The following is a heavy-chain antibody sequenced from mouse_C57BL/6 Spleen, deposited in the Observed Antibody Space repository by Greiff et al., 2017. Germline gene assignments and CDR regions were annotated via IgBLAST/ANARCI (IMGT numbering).Heavy chain of an antibody. CDR3: ARERDYYGSTFFDY. J-gene: IGHJ2*01. D-gene: IGHD1-1*01. CDR1: GYTFTSYW. Sequence: VQLQQPGAELVRPGTSVKLSCKASGYTFTSYWMHWVKQRPGQGLEWIGVIDPSDSYTNYNQKFKGKATLTVDTSSSTAYMQLSSLTSEDSAVYYCARERDYYGSTFFDYWGQGTTLTVSS. V-gene: IGHV1-59*01. CDR2: IDPSDSYT.